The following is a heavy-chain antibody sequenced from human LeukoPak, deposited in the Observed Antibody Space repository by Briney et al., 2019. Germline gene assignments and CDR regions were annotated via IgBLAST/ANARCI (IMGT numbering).Heavy chain of an antibody. CDR3: AIEWEITIFGVVPIDY. J-gene: IGHJ4*02. V-gene: IGHV3-23*01. Sequence: GGSLRLSCVASGFTFSSYAMHWVRQAPGKGLEWVSAISGSGGSTYYADSVKGRFTISRDNSKNTLYLQMNSLRAEDTAVYYCAIEWEITIFGVVPIDYWGQGTLVTVSS. CDR2: ISGSGGST. D-gene: IGHD3-3*01. CDR1: GFTFSSYA.